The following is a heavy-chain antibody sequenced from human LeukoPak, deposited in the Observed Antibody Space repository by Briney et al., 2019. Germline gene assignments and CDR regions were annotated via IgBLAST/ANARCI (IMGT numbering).Heavy chain of an antibody. CDR3: AKAHLSRVATISRSPAFDI. CDR2: ISGSGGST. D-gene: IGHD5-12*01. Sequence: GGSLRLSCAASGFTFSSYWMNWVRQAPGKGLEWVSGISGSGGSTYYADSVKGRFTISRDNSKNTLYMQMNRLRAEDTAVYYCAKAHLSRVATISRSPAFDIWGQGTMVTVSS. CDR1: GFTFSSYW. J-gene: IGHJ3*02. V-gene: IGHV3-23*01.